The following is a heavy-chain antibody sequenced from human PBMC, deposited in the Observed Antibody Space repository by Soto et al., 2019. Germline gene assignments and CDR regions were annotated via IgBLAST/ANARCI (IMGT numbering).Heavy chain of an antibody. V-gene: IGHV3-9*01. J-gene: IGHJ6*03. CDR1: GFTFVDYA. CDR3: AKDHGVATYFFYTYMDV. CDR2: ISWNSGSI. Sequence: EVQLVESGGGLIQPGRSLRLSCAASGFTFVDYAMHWVRQPPGKGLEWVSTISWNSGSISYADSVRGRVTISRDNAKNALYLQMNSLRVEDTALYYCAKDHGVATYFFYTYMDVWGKGTTVTFS. D-gene: IGHD3-16*01.